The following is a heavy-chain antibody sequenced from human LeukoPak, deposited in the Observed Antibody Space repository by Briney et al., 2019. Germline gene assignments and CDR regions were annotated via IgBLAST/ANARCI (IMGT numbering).Heavy chain of an antibody. Sequence: PSETLSLTCAVYGGSFSGDFWSWIRQSPGKGLEWIGYIYYTGTSYNPSLKSRVTISADTSKNQFSLKLISVTAADTAVYYCASRKLGNDYWGQGTLVTVSS. CDR2: IYYTGT. D-gene: IGHD7-27*01. V-gene: IGHV4-59*01. CDR3: ASRKLGNDY. J-gene: IGHJ4*02. CDR1: GGSFSGDF.